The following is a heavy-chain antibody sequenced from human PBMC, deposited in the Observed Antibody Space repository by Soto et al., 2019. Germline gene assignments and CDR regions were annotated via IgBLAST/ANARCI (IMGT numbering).Heavy chain of an antibody. CDR1: GGTFSSYA. CDR2: IIPIFGTA. D-gene: IGHD3-9*01. CDR3: ARQNYDILTGPTYNWFDP. Sequence: SVKVSCKASGGTFSSYAISWVRQAPGQGLEWMGGIIPIFGTANYAQKFQGRVTITADESTSTAYMELSSLRSEDTAVYYCARQNYDILTGPTYNWFDPWGQGTLVTVSS. J-gene: IGHJ5*02. V-gene: IGHV1-69*13.